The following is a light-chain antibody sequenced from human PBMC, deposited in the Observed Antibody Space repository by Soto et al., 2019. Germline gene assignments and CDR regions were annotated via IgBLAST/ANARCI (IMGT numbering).Light chain of an antibody. CDR3: QHYGNSVWT. J-gene: IGKJ1*01. CDR2: SAS. CDR1: QSVSSTN. Sequence: EIVLTQSPGTLSLSPGERATLSCRASQSVSSTNLVWYQLKPGQAPRLLIYSASSRATGIPDRFSGSGSEIDFTLIITRLEPEDFAVYYCQHYGNSVWTFGQGTTVDIK. V-gene: IGKV3-20*01.